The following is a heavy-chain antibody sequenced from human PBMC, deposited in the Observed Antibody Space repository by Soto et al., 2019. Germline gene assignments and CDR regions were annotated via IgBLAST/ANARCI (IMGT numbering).Heavy chain of an antibody. CDR2: INHSGST. Sequence: SETLSLTCAVYGGSFSGYYWSWIRQPPGKGLEWIGEINHSGSTNYNPSLKSRVTISVDASKNQFSLKLSSVTAADTAVYYCARGGYDFWSGYPPRYWGQGTLVTVSS. V-gene: IGHV4-34*01. D-gene: IGHD3-3*01. CDR1: GGSFSGYY. J-gene: IGHJ4*02. CDR3: ARGGYDFWSGYPPRY.